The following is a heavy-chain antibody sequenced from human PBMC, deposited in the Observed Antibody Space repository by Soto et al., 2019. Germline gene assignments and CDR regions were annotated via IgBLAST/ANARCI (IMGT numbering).Heavy chain of an antibody. D-gene: IGHD3-22*01. Sequence: SETLSLTCTVSGGSISSSSYYWGWIRQPPGKGLEWIGSIYYSGSTYYNPSLKSRVTISVDTSKNQFSLKLSSVTAADTAVYYCARGRRGYYDSKGGWFDPWGQGTLVTVSS. CDR1: GGSISSSSYY. CDR2: IYYSGST. J-gene: IGHJ5*02. CDR3: ARGRRGYYDSKGGWFDP. V-gene: IGHV4-39*07.